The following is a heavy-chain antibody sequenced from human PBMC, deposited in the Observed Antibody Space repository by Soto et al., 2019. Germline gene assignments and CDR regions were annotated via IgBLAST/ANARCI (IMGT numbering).Heavy chain of an antibody. CDR1: GFTFTSSA. CDR2: IVVGSGNT. D-gene: IGHD5-12*01. V-gene: IGHV1-58*01. CDR3: AASLYRGYDFYYYYGMDV. J-gene: IGHJ6*02. Sequence: SVKVSCKASGFTFTSSAVQWVRQARGQRLEWIGWIVVGSGNTNYAQKFQERVTITRDMSTSTAYMELSSLRSEDTDVHYCAASLYRGYDFYYYYGMDVWGQGTTVTVSS.